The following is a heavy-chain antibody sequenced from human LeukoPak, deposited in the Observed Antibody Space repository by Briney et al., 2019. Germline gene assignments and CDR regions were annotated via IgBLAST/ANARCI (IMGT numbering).Heavy chain of an antibody. D-gene: IGHD6-19*01. CDR1: GGSINSNY. CDR3: ASTIAVAGKGNWFDP. Sequence: SETLSLTCTVSGGSINSNYWSCIRQPPGKGLEWIGYIYYTGSTNYNPSLKSRVTISVDTSKNQFSLKLSSVTAADTAVYYCASTIAVAGKGNWFDPWGQGTLVTVSS. J-gene: IGHJ5*02. V-gene: IGHV4-59*08. CDR2: IYYTGST.